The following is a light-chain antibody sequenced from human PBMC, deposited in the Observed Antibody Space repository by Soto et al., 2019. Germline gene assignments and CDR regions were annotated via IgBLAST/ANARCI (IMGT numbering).Light chain of an antibody. CDR1: QSVSGD. V-gene: IGKV3-15*01. CDR3: KQYKEWPPFT. Sequence: EIVLTQSPATLSVSPGERATLSCRASQSVSGDLAWYHHKPGQAPSLLILGASTRATGVPARFSGSGSGTEFTLSISSLQSEDFAVYYCKQYKEWPPFTFGQGTRL. J-gene: IGKJ5*01. CDR2: GAS.